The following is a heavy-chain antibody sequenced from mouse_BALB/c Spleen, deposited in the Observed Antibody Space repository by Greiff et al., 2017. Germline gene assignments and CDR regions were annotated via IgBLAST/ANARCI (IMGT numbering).Heavy chain of an antibody. CDR2: ISYSGST. CDR3: ARERTSLLRTKAMDY. D-gene: IGHD1-2*01. Sequence: EVKLVESGPGLVKPSQSLSLTCTVTGYSITSDYAWNWIRQFPGNKLEWMGYISYSGSTSYNPSLKSRISITRDTSKNQFFLQLNSVTTEDTATYYCARERTSLLRTKAMDYWGQGTSVTVSS. J-gene: IGHJ4*01. V-gene: IGHV3-2*02. CDR1: GYSITSDYA.